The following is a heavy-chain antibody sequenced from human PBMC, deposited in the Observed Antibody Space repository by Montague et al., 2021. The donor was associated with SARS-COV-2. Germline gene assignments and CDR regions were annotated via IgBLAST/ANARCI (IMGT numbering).Heavy chain of an antibody. J-gene: IGHJ6*02. CDR2: VQYRGKS. Sequence: SETLSLTCTVSGVAELRRRSAGHPHAPQSHQQLVGYVQYRGKSSYNSSLKSRVTISVDTSKNQVSLNLRSVTAADTAVYFCVRADRRDPDTPHLYYYKGMDLWGQGTTVTVSS. V-gene: IGHV4-59*02. D-gene: IGHD2-15*01. CDR3: VRADRRDPDTPHLYYYKGMDL. CDR1: GVAELRRR.